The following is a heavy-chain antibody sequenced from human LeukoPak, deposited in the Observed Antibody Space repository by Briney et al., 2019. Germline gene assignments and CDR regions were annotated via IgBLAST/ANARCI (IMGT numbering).Heavy chain of an antibody. CDR3: ARHIVATITGVDY. J-gene: IGHJ4*02. D-gene: IGHD5-12*01. V-gene: IGHV4-39*01. Sequence: PSETLSLTCTVSGGSISSSSYYWGWLRQPPGKGLEWIGSIYYSGSTYYNPSLKSRVTISVDTSKNQFSLKLGSVTAADTAVYYCARHIVATITGVDYWGQGTLVTVSS. CDR2: IYYSGST. CDR1: GGSISSSSYY.